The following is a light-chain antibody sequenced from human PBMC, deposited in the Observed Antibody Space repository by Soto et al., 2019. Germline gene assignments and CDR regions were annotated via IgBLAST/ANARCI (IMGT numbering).Light chain of an antibody. CDR3: RQCHNLWA. CDR2: RAS. CDR1: QNIYSN. V-gene: IGKV3-15*01. J-gene: IGKJ1*01. Sequence: IVMTQSPGTLSVSPGERATLSCRASQNIYSNVAWYQQRPGQAPRLLIYRASTRATGIPDRFSGSGSGTEFTVTNSSLQSEDFTVYSCRQCHNLWAFGQGTKVEIK.